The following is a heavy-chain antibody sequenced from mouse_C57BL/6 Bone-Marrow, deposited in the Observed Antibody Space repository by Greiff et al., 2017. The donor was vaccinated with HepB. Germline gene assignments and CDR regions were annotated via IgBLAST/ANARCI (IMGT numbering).Heavy chain of an antibody. J-gene: IGHJ2*01. CDR3: ARPPNWDLYYFDY. CDR2: IHPNSGST. Sequence: QVQLQQPGAELVKPGASVKLSCKASGYTFTSYWMHWVKQRPGQGLEWIGMIHPNSGSTNYNEKFKSKATLTVDKSSSTAYMQLSSLTSEDSAVYYCARPPNWDLYYFDYWGQGTTLTVSS. V-gene: IGHV1-64*01. D-gene: IGHD4-1*02. CDR1: GYTFTSYW.